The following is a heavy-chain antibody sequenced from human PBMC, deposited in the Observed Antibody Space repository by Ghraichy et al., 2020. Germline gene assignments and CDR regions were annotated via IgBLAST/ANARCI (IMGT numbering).Heavy chain of an antibody. D-gene: IGHD6-19*01. J-gene: IGHJ4*02. CDR2: IWYDGSNK. Sequence: GGSLRLSCAASGFTFSSYGMHWVRQAPGKGLEWVAVIWYDGSNKYYADSVKGRFTISRDNSKNTLYLQMNSLRAEDTAVYYCARDQRFQWLDYFDYWGQGTLVTVSS. CDR1: GFTFSSYG. CDR3: ARDQRFQWLDYFDY. V-gene: IGHV3-33*01.